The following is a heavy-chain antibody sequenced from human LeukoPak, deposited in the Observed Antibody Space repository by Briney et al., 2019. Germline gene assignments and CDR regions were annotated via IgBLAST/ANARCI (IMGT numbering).Heavy chain of an antibody. CDR3: AKDFVGYYDILTGYYKDYYYYGMDV. J-gene: IGHJ6*01. V-gene: IGHV3-30*18. CDR2: TSYDGSNK. D-gene: IGHD3-9*01. CDR1: GFTFSSYG. Sequence: GGSLRLSCAASGFTFSSYGMHWVRQAPGKGLEWVAVTSYDGSNKYYADSVKGRFTISRDNSKNTLYLQMNSLRAEDTAVYYCAKDFVGYYDILTGYYKDYYYYGMDVWGKGPRSPSPQ.